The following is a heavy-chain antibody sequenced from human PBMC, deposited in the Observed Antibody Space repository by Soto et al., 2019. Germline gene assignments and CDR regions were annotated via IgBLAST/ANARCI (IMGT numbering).Heavy chain of an antibody. J-gene: IGHJ4*02. CDR1: GFTFGDYA. Sequence: GGSLRLACTASGFTFGDYAMSWVRQAPGKGLEWVGFIRSKAYGGTTEYAASVKGRFTISRDDSKSIAYLQMNSLKTEDTAVYYCTRSFDRYYDSSGYNYYFDYWGQGTLVTVSS. CDR2: IRSKAYGGTT. D-gene: IGHD3-22*01. CDR3: TRSFDRYYDSSGYNYYFDY. V-gene: IGHV3-49*04.